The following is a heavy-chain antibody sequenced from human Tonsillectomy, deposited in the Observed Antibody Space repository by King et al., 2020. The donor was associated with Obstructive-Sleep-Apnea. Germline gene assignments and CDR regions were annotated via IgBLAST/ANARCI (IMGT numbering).Heavy chain of an antibody. J-gene: IGHJ6*02. CDR3: ARDTFVQDYYGMDV. CDR1: GFTLSSYA. Sequence: VQLVESGGGVVQPGRSLRLSCAASGFTLSSYAMHWVRQAPGKGLECVALISYDVSDKYYADSVKGRFTISRDNSKNTLYLQMNSLRAEDTAVYYCARDTFVQDYYGMDVWGQGTTVTVSS. CDR2: ISYDVSDK. V-gene: IGHV3-30*04.